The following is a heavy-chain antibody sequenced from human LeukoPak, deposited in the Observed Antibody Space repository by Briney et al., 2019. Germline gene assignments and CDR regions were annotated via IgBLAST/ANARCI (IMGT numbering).Heavy chain of an antibody. Sequence: PGGSLRLSCAASGFGFSNYWMSWVRQAPGKGLEWVANMNEDGSEKNYVDSVKGRFTISRDNAQDSLYLQMNSLRAEDTAVYYCARGRGYSNFDYWGQGTLLTVSS. CDR3: ARGRGYSNFDY. CDR2: MNEDGSEK. D-gene: IGHD4-11*01. J-gene: IGHJ4*02. V-gene: IGHV3-7*01. CDR1: GFGFSNYW.